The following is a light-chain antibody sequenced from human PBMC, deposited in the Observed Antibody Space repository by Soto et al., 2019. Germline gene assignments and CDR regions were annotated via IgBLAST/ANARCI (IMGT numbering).Light chain of an antibody. CDR2: DVS. CDR3: SSYTSSSTL. CDR1: SSDVGGYKY. Sequence: QSVLTQPASVSGSPGRSITISCTGTSSDVGGYKYVSWYQQHPGKAPKLIIYDVSDRPSGISNRFSGSKSGNKASLTISGLQAEDEADYYCSSYTSSSTLFGTGTKVTVL. J-gene: IGLJ1*01. V-gene: IGLV2-14*01.